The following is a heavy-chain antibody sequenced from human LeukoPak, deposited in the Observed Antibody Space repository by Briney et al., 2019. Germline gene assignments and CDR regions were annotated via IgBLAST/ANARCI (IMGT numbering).Heavy chain of an antibody. D-gene: IGHD3-22*01. Sequence: SETLSLTCTVSGGSISSSSYYWSWIRQHPGKGLEWIGYIYYSGSTYYNPSLKSRVTISVDTSKNQFSLKLSSVTAADTAVYYCARGPDSSGYYYGYWYFDLWGRGTLVTVSS. V-gene: IGHV4-31*03. CDR1: GGSISSSSYY. J-gene: IGHJ2*01. CDR3: ARGPDSSGYYYGYWYFDL. CDR2: IYYSGST.